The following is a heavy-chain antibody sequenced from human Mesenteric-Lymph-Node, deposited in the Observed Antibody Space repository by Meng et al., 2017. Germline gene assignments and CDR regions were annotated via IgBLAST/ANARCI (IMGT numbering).Heavy chain of an antibody. D-gene: IGHD6-13*01. V-gene: IGHV1-2*06. CDR1: GYTFTDYY. Sequence: QVQLVQSGAEVKKPGASVKVSCKASGYTFTDYYMQWVRQAPGQGLEWMGRLNPNSGGTNYAQKFQGRVTMTRDTSISTAYMELSRLRSDDTAVYYCAREEGPSSSWYVDYWGQGTLVTVSS. J-gene: IGHJ4*02. CDR2: LNPNSGGT. CDR3: AREEGPSSSWYVDY.